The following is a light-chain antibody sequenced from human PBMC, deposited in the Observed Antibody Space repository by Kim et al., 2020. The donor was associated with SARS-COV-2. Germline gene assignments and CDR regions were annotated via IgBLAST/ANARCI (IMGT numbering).Light chain of an antibody. J-gene: IGLJ1*01. CDR2: DVS. V-gene: IGLV2-14*03. Sequence: GQSITISCTGTSRDVGGYNYVSWYQQHPGKAPKLMIYDVSNRPSGVSNRFSGSKSGNTASLTISGLQAEDEADYYCSSYTSSSTQVFGTGTQLTVL. CDR1: SRDVGGYNY. CDR3: SSYTSSSTQV.